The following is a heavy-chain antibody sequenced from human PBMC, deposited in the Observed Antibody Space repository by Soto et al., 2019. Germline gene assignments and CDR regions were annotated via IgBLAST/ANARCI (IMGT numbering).Heavy chain of an antibody. J-gene: IGHJ6*02. V-gene: IGHV1-2*02. Sequence: ASVKVSCKASGYTFTGYYMHWVRQAPGQGLEWMGWINPNSGGTNYAQKFQGRATMTRDTSISTAYMELSRLRSDDTAVYYCASPDCTNGVCPSGYYYYYGMDVWGQGTTVTVSS. D-gene: IGHD2-8*01. CDR1: GYTFTGYY. CDR3: ASPDCTNGVCPSGYYYYYGMDV. CDR2: INPNSGGT.